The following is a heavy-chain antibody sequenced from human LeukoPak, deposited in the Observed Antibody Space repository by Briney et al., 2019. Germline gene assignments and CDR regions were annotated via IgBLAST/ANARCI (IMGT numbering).Heavy chain of an antibody. D-gene: IGHD2-2*01. Sequence: GGSLRLSCAASGFTFSGHGMHWVRQAPGKGLEWVAFIQYDGTNKYYADSVKGRFTISRDNSKNTLYLQMNSLRAEDSAVYYCARDQVDNIVVASGAFDIWGQGTMVTVSS. CDR2: IQYDGTNK. CDR3: ARDQVDNIVVASGAFDI. J-gene: IGHJ3*02. V-gene: IGHV3-30*02. CDR1: GFTFSGHG.